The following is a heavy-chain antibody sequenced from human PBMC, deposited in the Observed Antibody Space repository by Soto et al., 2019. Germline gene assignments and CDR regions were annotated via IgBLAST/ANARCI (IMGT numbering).Heavy chain of an antibody. J-gene: IGHJ6*02. D-gene: IGHD4-17*01. V-gene: IGHV3-30*03. Sequence: PGGSLRLSCAASGFIFSSYGIHWVRQAPGKGLEWVAVISFDGGKTYYADSVKGRFTISRDNSKNTLDLQMNSLRVEDTAMYYCATDQVVYADYLDYYYGIDVWGQGNTVTVAS. CDR1: GFIFSSYG. CDR2: ISFDGGKT. CDR3: ATDQVVYADYLDYYYGIDV.